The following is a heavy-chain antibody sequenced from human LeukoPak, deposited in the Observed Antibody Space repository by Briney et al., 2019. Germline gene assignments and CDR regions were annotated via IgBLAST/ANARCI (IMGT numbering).Heavy chain of an antibody. D-gene: IGHD3-16*02. J-gene: IGHJ3*02. V-gene: IGHV1-2*02. CDR1: GYTFTGYY. CDR3: ATDSGHYDYVWGSYRLDAFDI. Sequence: ASVKVSCKASGYTFTGYYMHWVRQAPGQGLEWMGWINPNSGGTNYAQKFQGRVTMTEDTSTDTAYMELSSLRSEDTAVYYRATDSGHYDYVWGSYRLDAFDIWGQGTMVTVSS. CDR2: INPNSGGT.